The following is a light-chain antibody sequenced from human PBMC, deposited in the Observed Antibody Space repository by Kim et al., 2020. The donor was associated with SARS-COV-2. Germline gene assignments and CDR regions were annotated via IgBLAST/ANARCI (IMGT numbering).Light chain of an antibody. CDR1: SSNLGNYNY. J-gene: IGLJ1*01. CDR3: SSFADNVHV. CDR2: EVG. Sequence: QSALTQPPSASGSPGQSITISCTGTSSNLGNYNYVSWYQQHPGKAPRLIIFEVGRRPSGVPDRFSGSKSGNTASLTVSGLQAEDEADYFCSSFADNVHVFGTGTKVTVL. V-gene: IGLV2-8*01.